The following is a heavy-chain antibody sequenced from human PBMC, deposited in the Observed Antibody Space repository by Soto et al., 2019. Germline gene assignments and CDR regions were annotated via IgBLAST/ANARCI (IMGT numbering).Heavy chain of an antibody. J-gene: IGHJ4*02. CDR3: ARHSNEYRKSLDY. Sequence: SETLSLTCAVSGGSISSGGYSWCWIRQPPGKGLEWIGYIYHSGSTYYNPSLKSRVTISVDRSKNQFSLKLSSVTAADTAVYYCARHSNEYRKSLDYWGQGTLVTVSS. D-gene: IGHD6-13*01. CDR2: IYHSGST. V-gene: IGHV4-30-2*01. CDR1: GGSISSGGYS.